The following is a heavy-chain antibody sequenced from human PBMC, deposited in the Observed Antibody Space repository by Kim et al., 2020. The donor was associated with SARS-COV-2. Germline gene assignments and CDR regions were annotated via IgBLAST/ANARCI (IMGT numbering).Heavy chain of an antibody. J-gene: IGHJ4*02. CDR3: AMGTVTTLGWYFDN. D-gene: IGHD4-4*01. Sequence: ASVKVSCKASGYTFTRYAMNWVRQAPGQGLEWMGWINTNTGNPAYAQGFTGRFVFSLDTSVSTAYLQISSLKAEDTAVYYCAMGTVTTLGWYFDNWGQGTLVTVSS. CDR1: GYTFTRYA. CDR2: INTNTGNP. V-gene: IGHV7-4-1*02.